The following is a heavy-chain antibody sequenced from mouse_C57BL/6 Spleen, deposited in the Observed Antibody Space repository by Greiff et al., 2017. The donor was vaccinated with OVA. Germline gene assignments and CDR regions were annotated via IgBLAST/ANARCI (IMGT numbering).Heavy chain of an antibody. CDR3: ARGRGLYDAFDY. V-gene: IGHV1-54*01. J-gene: IGHJ2*01. CDR1: GYAFTNYL. Sequence: QVQLQQSGAELVRPGTSVKVSCKASGYAFTNYLIEWVKQRPGQGLEWIGVINPGSGGTKYNEKFKGKATLTADKSSSTAYMQLSSLTSEDSAVYFCARGRGLYDAFDYWGQGTTLTVSS. D-gene: IGHD2-12*01. CDR2: INPGSGGT.